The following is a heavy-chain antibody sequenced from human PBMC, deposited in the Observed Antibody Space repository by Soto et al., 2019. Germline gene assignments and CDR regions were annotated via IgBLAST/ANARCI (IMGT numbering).Heavy chain of an antibody. CDR2: IHEEKNAK. Sequence: EVRLVESGGGLVQPGGSLRLSCEASGFTFSSRWMTWVRQGPGKGLEWVANIHEEKNAKDYVDSVKGRFTISRDNAKNSLYLQMNSLRDEDTAVYYCATHDGPAAAGLVLDFWGQGALVIVSS. V-gene: IGHV3-7*02. D-gene: IGHD6-25*01. CDR3: ATHDGPAAAGLVLDF. CDR1: GFTFSSRW. J-gene: IGHJ4*02.